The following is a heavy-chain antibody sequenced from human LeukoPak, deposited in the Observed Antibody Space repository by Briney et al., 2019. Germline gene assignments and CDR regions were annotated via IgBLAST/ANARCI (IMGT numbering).Heavy chain of an antibody. J-gene: IGHJ6*03. CDR3: ARVSGQLVRNYYYYYYMDV. CDR1: GGSISSHY. V-gene: IGHV4-59*11. D-gene: IGHD6-13*01. CDR2: IYYSGST. Sequence: PSETLSLTCTVSGGSISSHYWSWIRQPPGKGLEWIGYIYYSGSTNYNPSLKSRVTISVDTSKNQFSLKLSSVTAADTAVYYCARVSGQLVRNYYYYYYMDVWGKGTTVTVSS.